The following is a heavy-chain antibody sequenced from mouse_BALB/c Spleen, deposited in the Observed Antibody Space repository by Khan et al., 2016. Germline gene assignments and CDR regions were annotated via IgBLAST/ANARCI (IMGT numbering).Heavy chain of an antibody. D-gene: IGHD1-2*01. V-gene: IGHV4-1*02. CDR1: GFDFSRYW. Sequence: EVKLLESGGGLVQPGGSLKLSCAASGFDFSRYWMSWVRQAPGKGLEWIGEINPDSSTINYTPSLKDKFIISRDNAKNTLYPQMSKVRSEDTALYFCARLHYYGYMNYWGQGTTLTVSS. J-gene: IGHJ2*01. CDR2: INPDSSTI. CDR3: ARLHYYGYMNY.